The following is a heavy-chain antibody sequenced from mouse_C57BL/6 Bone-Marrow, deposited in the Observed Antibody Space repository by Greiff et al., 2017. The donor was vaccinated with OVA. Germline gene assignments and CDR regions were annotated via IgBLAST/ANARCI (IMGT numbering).Heavy chain of an antibody. CDR1: GFNIKDDY. CDR2: IDPENGDT. Sequence: VQLQQSGAELVRPGASVKLSCTASGFNIKDDYMHWVKQRPEQGLEWIGWIDPENGDTEYASKFQGKATITADTSSNTAYLQLSSLTSEDTAVYYCTLITTVVARYFDVWGTGTTVTVSS. D-gene: IGHD1-1*01. V-gene: IGHV14-4*01. CDR3: TLITTVVARYFDV. J-gene: IGHJ1*03.